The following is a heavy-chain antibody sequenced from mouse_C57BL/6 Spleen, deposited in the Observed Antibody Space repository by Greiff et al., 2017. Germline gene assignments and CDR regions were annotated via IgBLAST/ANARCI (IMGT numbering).Heavy chain of an antibody. J-gene: IGHJ2*01. Sequence: QVQLQQSGAELVRPGASVTLSCKASGYTFTDYEMHWVKQTPVHGLEWIGAIDPETGGTAYNQKFKGKAILTADKSSITAYMELRSLTSEDSAVYYCTRRNNDSSNYYFDYWGQGTTLTVSS. CDR3: TRRNNDSSNYYFDY. CDR1: GYTFTDYE. CDR2: IDPETGGT. V-gene: IGHV1-15*01. D-gene: IGHD1-1*01.